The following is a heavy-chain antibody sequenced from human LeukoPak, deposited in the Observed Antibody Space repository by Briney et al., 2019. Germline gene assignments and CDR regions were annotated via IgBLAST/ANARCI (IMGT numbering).Heavy chain of an antibody. CDR2: INGDGSST. V-gene: IGHV3-74*01. Sequence: GGSLRLSCAASGFTFSSYWMHWVRQAPGKGLVWVSRINGDGSSTSYADSVKGRFTISRDNAKNTLYLQMNSLRAEDTAVYYCARASRYCSSTSCYPKYWGQGTLVTVSS. D-gene: IGHD2-2*01. CDR3: ARASRYCSSTSCYPKY. J-gene: IGHJ4*02. CDR1: GFTFSSYW.